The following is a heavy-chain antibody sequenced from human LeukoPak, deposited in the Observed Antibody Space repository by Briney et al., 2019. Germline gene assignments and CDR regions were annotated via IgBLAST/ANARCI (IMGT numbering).Heavy chain of an antibody. V-gene: IGHV1-2*02. CDR3: ARSLRGEYYYMDV. Sequence: ASVKVSCTASGYTFTGYYMHWVRQAPGQGLEWMGWINPNSGGTNYAQKFQGRVTMTRDTSISTAYMELSRLRSDDTAVYYCARSLRGEYYYMDVWGKGTTVTISS. J-gene: IGHJ6*03. D-gene: IGHD3-10*01. CDR2: INPNSGGT. CDR1: GYTFTGYY.